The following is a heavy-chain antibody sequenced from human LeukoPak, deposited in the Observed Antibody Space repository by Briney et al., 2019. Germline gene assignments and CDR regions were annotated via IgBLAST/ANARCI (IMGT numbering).Heavy chain of an antibody. Sequence: SQTLSLTCAVSGGSISSGGYSWSWIRQPPGKGLEWIGYIYHSGSTYYNPSLKSRVTISVDTSKNQFSLKLSSVTAADTAVYYCARVTRGTSGDYWGQGTLVTVSS. CDR1: GGSISSGGYS. V-gene: IGHV4-30-2*01. D-gene: IGHD3-10*01. J-gene: IGHJ4*02. CDR3: ARVTRGTSGDY. CDR2: IYHSGST.